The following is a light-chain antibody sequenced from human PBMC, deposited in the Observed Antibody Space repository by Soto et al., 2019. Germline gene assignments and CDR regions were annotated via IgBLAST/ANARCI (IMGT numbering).Light chain of an antibody. Sequence: QSALTQPPSASGSPGQSVTISCTGTSSDVGAYNYVSWYQQYPGKAHKLMIYEVSKRPSGVPDRFAGSKSGKTASLTVSGLQPEDEADYYCTSYAGSNIWVFGGGTKLTVL. CDR2: EVS. CDR3: TSYAGSNIWV. CDR1: SSDVGAYNY. J-gene: IGLJ3*02. V-gene: IGLV2-8*01.